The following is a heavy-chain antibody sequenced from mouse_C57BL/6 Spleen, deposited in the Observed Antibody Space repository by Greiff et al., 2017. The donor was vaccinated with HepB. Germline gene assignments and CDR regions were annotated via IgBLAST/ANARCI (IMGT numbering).Heavy chain of an antibody. V-gene: IGHV5-4*01. D-gene: IGHD3-2*02. CDR2: ISDGGSYT. CDR3: AREGGAQATFAY. J-gene: IGHJ3*01. Sequence: EVQLVESGGGLVKPGGSLKLSCAASGFTFSSYAMSWVRQTPEKRLEWVATISDGGSYTYYPDNVKGRFTISRDNAKNNLYLQMSHLKSEDTAMYYCAREGGAQATFAYWGQGTLVTVSA. CDR1: GFTFSSYA.